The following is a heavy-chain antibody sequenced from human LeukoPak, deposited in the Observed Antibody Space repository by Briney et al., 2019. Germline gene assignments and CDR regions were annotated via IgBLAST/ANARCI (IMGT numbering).Heavy chain of an antibody. J-gene: IGHJ4*02. CDR3: ARAPGGSSYGLVDF. CDR1: GFTFSSYE. CDR2: ISSSGSTI. V-gene: IGHV3-48*03. Sequence: GGSLRLSCAASGFTFSSYEMNWVRQAPGKGVEWISYISSSGSTIYYADSVKGRFTISRDNAKNSLSLQMNSLRAEDTAVYYCARAPGGSSYGLVDFWGQGTLVTVSS. D-gene: IGHD5-18*01.